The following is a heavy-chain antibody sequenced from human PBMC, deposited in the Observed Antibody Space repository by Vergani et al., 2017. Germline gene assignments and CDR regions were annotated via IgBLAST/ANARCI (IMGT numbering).Heavy chain of an antibody. V-gene: IGHV5-51*01. D-gene: IGHD1-1*01. CDR2: IYPADSDT. CDR3: ARHTTYTDS. J-gene: IGHJ4*02. Sequence: EVELVQSGPEMRKPGESLKISCKGSEYSFGNYWIGWVSQMPGKGLEWMGIIYPADSDTRYSPSFQGQVTISADKSINTAFLQWDSLKASDTALYYCARHTTYTDSWGQGTLVTVSS. CDR1: EYSFGNYW.